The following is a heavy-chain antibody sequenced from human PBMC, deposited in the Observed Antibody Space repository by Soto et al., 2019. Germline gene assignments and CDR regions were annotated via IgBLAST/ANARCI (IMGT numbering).Heavy chain of an antibody. CDR2: TRCLESGGNE. CDR3: GRDPYSGARYYLDL. V-gene: IGHV3-33*01. D-gene: IGHD1-26*01. CDR1: GCTFSHYG. Sequence: PWGSLRLSCATSGCTFSHYGILWLRQPPGKRMKRLAVTRCLESGGNEKYGDCVKVRLGISRDDSTHSAYREMKSLRAEDTAVYYCGRDPYSGARYYLDLCRQGTQVTTSS. J-gene: IGHJ4*02.